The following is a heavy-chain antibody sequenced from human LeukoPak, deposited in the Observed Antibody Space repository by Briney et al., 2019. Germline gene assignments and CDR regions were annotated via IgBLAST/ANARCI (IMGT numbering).Heavy chain of an antibody. Sequence: KSSETLSLTCTVSGGSISSYYWSWIRQPPGKGLEWIGYIYYSGSTNYNPSLKSRVTISVDTSKNQFSLKLSSVTAADTAVYYCARLATEMATPKLGYNWFDPWGQGTLVTVSS. CDR2: IYYSGST. CDR3: ARLATEMATPKLGYNWFDP. CDR1: GGSISSYY. D-gene: IGHD5-24*01. J-gene: IGHJ5*02. V-gene: IGHV4-59*08.